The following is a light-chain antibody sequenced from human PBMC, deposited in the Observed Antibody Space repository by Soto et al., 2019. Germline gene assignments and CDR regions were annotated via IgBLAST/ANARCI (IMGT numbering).Light chain of an antibody. CDR2: GAS. Sequence: EIVMTQSPATLSVSPGESATLSCRASQSISSSKLAWYQQNPGQAPRLLMYGASNRATGIPARFSGSGSGTEFTLTISSLQSEDFAVYYCQQYNNWPRTFGQGTKVDNK. V-gene: IGKV3-15*01. CDR3: QQYNNWPRT. J-gene: IGKJ1*01. CDR1: QSISSS.